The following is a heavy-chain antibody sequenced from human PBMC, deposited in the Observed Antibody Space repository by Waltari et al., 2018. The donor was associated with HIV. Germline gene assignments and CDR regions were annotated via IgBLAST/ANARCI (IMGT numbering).Heavy chain of an antibody. CDR2: INAGNGNT. CDR3: ARDGGYSYGGSYNWFDP. D-gene: IGHD5-18*01. V-gene: IGHV1-3*01. J-gene: IGHJ5*02. CDR1: GSTFTSSA. Sequence: QVQLVQSGAEVKKPGASVKVSCKASGSTFTSSALPSVRRALGQRLEWMGWINAGNGNTKYSQKFQGRVTITRDTSASTAYMELSSLRSEDTVVYYCARDGGYSYGGSYNWFDPWGQGTLVTVSS.